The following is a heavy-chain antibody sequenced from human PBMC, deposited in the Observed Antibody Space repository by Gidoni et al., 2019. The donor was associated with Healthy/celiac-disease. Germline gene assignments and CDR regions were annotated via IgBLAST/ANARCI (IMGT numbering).Heavy chain of an antibody. CDR1: GGSISSSSYY. D-gene: IGHD3-16*02. J-gene: IGHJ4*02. CDR2: IYYSGST. CDR3: AGTYDYVWGSYRSD. V-gene: IGHV4-39*01. Sequence: QLQLQESGPGLVKPSETLSLTCTVSGGSISSSSYYWGWIRQPPGKGLEWVGSIYYSGSTYYTPSLKSRVTISVDTSKNQFSLKLSSVTAADTAVYYCAGTYDYVWGSYRSDWGQGTLVTVSS.